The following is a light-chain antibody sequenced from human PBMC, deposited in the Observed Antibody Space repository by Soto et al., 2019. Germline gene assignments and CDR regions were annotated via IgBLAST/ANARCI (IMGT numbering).Light chain of an antibody. J-gene: IGLJ2*01. CDR1: SSDVGGYNY. CDR2: DVS. CDR3: SSYTSSSTVA. V-gene: IGLV2-14*01. Sequence: QSVLTQPASVSGSPGQSITISCTGTSSDVGGYNYVSWYQQHPGKAPKLMIYDVSNRPSGVSNRFSGSKSGNTASLTISGLQAEDEADYYCSSYTSSSTVAFGGGTPLTVL.